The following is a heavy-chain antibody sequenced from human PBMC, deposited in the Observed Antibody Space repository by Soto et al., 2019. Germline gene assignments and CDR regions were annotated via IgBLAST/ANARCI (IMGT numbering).Heavy chain of an antibody. Sequence: DVQLVGSGGGLVQPGGSLRLSCVASGFPFSSYAMHWVRQAPGKGLEWISYINGASTTTFYADSVKGRFTVSRDNAKNSVYLQMSSLRHEDTAFYYCASDLSHWGQGMLVTVSS. V-gene: IGHV3-48*02. J-gene: IGHJ4*02. CDR1: GFPFSSYA. CDR2: INGASTTT. CDR3: ASDLSH.